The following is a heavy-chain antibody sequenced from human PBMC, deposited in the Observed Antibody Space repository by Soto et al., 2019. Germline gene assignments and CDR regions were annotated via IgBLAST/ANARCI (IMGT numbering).Heavy chain of an antibody. CDR1: GGTFSSYA. D-gene: IGHD5-18*01. Sequence: GASVKVSCKASGGTFSSYAISWVRQAPGQGLEWMGGIIPIFGTANYAQKFQGRVTITADESTSTAYMELSSLRSEDTAVYYCAIGGYSYGHTTHYGMDVWGQGTTVTVSS. V-gene: IGHV1-69*13. J-gene: IGHJ6*02. CDR2: IIPIFGTA. CDR3: AIGGYSYGHTTHYGMDV.